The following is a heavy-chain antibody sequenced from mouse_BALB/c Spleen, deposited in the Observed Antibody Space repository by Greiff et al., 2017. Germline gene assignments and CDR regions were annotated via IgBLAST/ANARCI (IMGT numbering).Heavy chain of an antibody. CDR3: ARHDYDYDVEVFAY. V-gene: IGHV5-6*01. CDR2: ISSGGSYT. CDR1: GFTFGSYG. Sequence: EVKLVESGGDLVKPGGSLKLSCAASGFTFGSYGMSWVRQTPDKRLEWVATISSGGSYTYYPDSVKGRFTISRDNAKNTLYLQMSSLKSEDTAMYYCARHDYDYDVEVFAYWGQGTLVTVSA. D-gene: IGHD2-4*01. J-gene: IGHJ3*01.